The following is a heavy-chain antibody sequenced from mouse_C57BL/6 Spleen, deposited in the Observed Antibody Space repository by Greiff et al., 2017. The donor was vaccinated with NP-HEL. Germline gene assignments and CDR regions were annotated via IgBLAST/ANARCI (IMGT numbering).Heavy chain of an antibody. Sequence: EVQVEESGGGLVQPGGSMKLSCVASGFTFSNYWMNWVRQSPEQGLEWVAQIRLKSDNYATHYAESVKGRFTISRDDSKSSVYLQMNNVRAEDTGIYYCTPYYYGSSYAYWGQGTLVTVSA. CDR2: IRLKSDNYAT. CDR3: TPYYYGSSYAY. J-gene: IGHJ3*01. D-gene: IGHD1-1*01. V-gene: IGHV6-3*01. CDR1: GFTFSNYW.